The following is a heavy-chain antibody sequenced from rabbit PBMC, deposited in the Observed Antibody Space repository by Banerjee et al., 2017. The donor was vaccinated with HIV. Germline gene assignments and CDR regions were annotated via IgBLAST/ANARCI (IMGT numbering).Heavy chain of an antibody. Sequence: QSLEESGGGLVQPEGSLTLTCTASGFSFSITYYMSWVRQAPGKGLEWIACIHAGSSSNTYYASWAKGRFTISKTSSTTVTLQMTSLTAADTATYFCARGPNAGNVGYVYLMSDLWGPGTLVTVS. CDR2: IHAGSSSNT. D-gene: IGHD6-1*01. V-gene: IGHV1S40*01. J-gene: IGHJ6*01. CDR1: GFSFSITYY. CDR3: ARGPNAGNVGYVYLMSDL.